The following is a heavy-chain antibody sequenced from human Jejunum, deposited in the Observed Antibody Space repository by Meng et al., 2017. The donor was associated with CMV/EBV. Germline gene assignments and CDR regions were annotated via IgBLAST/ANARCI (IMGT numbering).Heavy chain of an antibody. D-gene: IGHD2-21*02. CDR2: TYTGGST. CDR3: VRHMYNFGVVTAIEN. V-gene: IGHV3-53*01. J-gene: IGHJ4*02. CDR1: GFAVTNAY. Sequence: GFAVTNAYMSWVRQAPGKGLECVSVTYTGGSTFYSDSVKGRFTVSRDSFNNTLSLQMNSLRDEDTALYYCVRHMYNFGVVTAIENWGQGTQVTVSS.